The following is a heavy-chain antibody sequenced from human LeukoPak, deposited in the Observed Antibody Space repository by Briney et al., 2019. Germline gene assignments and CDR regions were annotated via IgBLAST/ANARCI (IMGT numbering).Heavy chain of an antibody. D-gene: IGHD6-19*01. J-gene: IGHJ4*02. V-gene: IGHV3-9*01. CDR1: GFTFDDYA. CDR2: ISWNSGSI. Sequence: GGSLRLSCAASGFTFDDYAMHWVRQAPGKGLEWASGISWNSGSIGYADSVKGRFTISRDNAKNSLYLQMNSLRAEDTALHYCAKASTPGYSSGWYGYYFDYWGQGTLVTVSS. CDR3: AKASTPGYSSGWYGYYFDY.